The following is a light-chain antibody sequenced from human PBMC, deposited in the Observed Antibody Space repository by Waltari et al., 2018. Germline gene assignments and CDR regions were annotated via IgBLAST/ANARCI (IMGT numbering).Light chain of an antibody. Sequence: YVLTQSPSMSLAPGETARINCGGNNIGSQTVQLYQQKPGQAPILVVYNDFDLPSGIPQRFSGSNSANTATLTITRVEAGDEADYYCQVWDRTSDHVVFGGGTKLTVL. CDR2: NDF. CDR1: NIGSQT. J-gene: IGLJ3*02. CDR3: QVWDRTSDHVV. V-gene: IGLV3-21*02.